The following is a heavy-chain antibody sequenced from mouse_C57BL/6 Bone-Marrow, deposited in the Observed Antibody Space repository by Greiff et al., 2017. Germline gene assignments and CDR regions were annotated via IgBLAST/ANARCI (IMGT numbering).Heavy chain of an antibody. D-gene: IGHD1-1*01. CDR1: GYTFTSYW. V-gene: IGHV1-64*01. CDR3: AKVPYYGSRTGAMDY. Sequence: QVQLQQPGAELVKPGASVKLSCKASGYTFTSYWMHWVKQRPGQGLEWIGMIHPNSGSTNYNEKFKSKATLTVDKSSSTAYMQPSSLTSEDSAVYYCAKVPYYGSRTGAMDYWGQGTSVTVSS. J-gene: IGHJ4*01. CDR2: IHPNSGST.